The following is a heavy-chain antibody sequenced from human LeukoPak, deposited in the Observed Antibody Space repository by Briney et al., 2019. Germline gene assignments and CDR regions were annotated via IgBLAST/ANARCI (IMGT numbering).Heavy chain of an antibody. J-gene: IGHJ4*02. D-gene: IGHD3-22*01. CDR2: ISSSGSTI. CDR3: ARGRYYYDSSGYPDY. V-gene: IGHV3-11*04. CDR1: GFTFSDYY. Sequence: GGSLRLSCAASGFTFSDYYISWIRQAPGKGLEWVSYISSSGSTIYYADSVKGRFTISRDNAKNSLYLQMNSLRAEDTAVYYCARGRYYYDSSGYPDYWGQGTLVTVSS.